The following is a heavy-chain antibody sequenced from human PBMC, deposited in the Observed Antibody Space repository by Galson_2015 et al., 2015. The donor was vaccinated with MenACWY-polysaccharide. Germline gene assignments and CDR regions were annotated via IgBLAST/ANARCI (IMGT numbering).Heavy chain of an antibody. CDR2: TTGSGGKT. V-gene: IGHV3-23*01. CDR3: AKGQRWESPLDS. J-gene: IGHJ4*02. Sequence: SLRLSCAASGFTFSSYAMSWVRQAPGKGLEWVSATTGSGGKTYYADSVKGRFTISRDNSKNTLFLQMNSLRVEDTAVYHCAKGQRWESPLDSWGQGTLVTVSS. D-gene: IGHD1-26*01. CDR1: GFTFSSYA.